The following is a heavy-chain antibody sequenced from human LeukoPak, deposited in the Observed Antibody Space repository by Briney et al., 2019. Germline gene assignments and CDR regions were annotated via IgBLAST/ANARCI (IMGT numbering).Heavy chain of an antibody. CDR2: IYYSGST. CDR1: GGSISSYY. V-gene: IGHV4-59*01. D-gene: IGHD2-15*01. Sequence: SETLSLTCTVSGGSISSYYWSWIRQPPGKGLEWIGYIYYSGSTNYNPSLKSRVTISVDTSKNQFSLKLSSVTAADTAVYYCASSPAFGYCSGGSCYSLNYWGQGTLVTVSS. J-gene: IGHJ4*02. CDR3: ASSPAFGYCSGGSCYSLNY.